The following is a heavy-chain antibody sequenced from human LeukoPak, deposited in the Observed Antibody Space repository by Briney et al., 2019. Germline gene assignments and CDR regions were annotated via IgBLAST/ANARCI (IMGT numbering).Heavy chain of an antibody. V-gene: IGHV3-7*01. D-gene: IGHD6-19*01. CDR2: VQPDGSAK. CDR3: ARDFFGWSSLGH. CDR1: GFTFRSNW. Sequence: SGGSLRLSCAASGFTFRSNWMSWVRQAQGKGLEWVAHVQPDGSAKIYADSVTGRFTISRDNAKDSVYLQMNSLRVEDTAVYYCARDFFGWSSLGHWVQGTLVTVSS. J-gene: IGHJ1*01.